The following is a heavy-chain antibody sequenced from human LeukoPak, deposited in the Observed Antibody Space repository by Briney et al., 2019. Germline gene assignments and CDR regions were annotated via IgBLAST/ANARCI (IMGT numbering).Heavy chain of an antibody. Sequence: PSETLSLTCTVSGGSITSYYWSWIRQPPGTGLEWLGYIYYIGSTNYNPSLKSRVTISVDTAKNPFSLKLSSVTAADTAVYYCARLGGYSYYYDSSGYRLGEFDYWGQGTLVTVSS. J-gene: IGHJ4*02. V-gene: IGHV4-59*01. CDR1: GGSITSYY. D-gene: IGHD3-22*01. CDR3: ARLGGYSYYYDSSGYRLGEFDY. CDR2: IYYIGST.